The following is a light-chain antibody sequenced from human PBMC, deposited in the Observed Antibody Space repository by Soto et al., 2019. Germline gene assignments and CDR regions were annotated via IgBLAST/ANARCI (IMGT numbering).Light chain of an antibody. CDR3: QQQGT. CDR1: QSLSSSY. CDR2: AAS. V-gene: IGKV3-20*01. J-gene: IGKJ2*01. Sequence: ELVLTQFPGPLSLSPGERATLSCRPSQSLSSSYLVWSQQKPGQAPRLPIYAASRRATGIPDRCSGSGSATEYTATLSRLEPEDAAVYYCQQQGTFGQGTKLESK.